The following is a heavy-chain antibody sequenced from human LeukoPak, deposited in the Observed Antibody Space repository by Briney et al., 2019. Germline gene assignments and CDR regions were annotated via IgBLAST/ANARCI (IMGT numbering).Heavy chain of an antibody. Sequence: SETLSLTCTVSGGSISNSYWSWIRQPPGTGLEWIGYIYYNGNTNYNPSLKSRVTISVDTSKNQFSLTLSSVTAADTAMYYCAKPGRSSSWYGPFEYWGQGTPVTVSS. CDR3: AKPGRSSSWYGPFEY. J-gene: IGHJ4*02. D-gene: IGHD6-13*01. V-gene: IGHV4-59*03. CDR2: IYYNGNT. CDR1: GGSISNSY.